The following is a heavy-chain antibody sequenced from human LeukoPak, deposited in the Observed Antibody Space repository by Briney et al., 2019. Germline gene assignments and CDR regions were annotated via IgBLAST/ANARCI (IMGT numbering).Heavy chain of an antibody. CDR1: GFTFSSYW. V-gene: IGHV3-74*01. J-gene: IGHJ4*02. D-gene: IGHD5-24*01. CDR3: AKGGRDVIDY. CDR2: INSDGSST. Sequence: GGSLRLSCAASGFTFSSYWMHWVRQAPGKGLVWVSRINSDGSSTSYADSVKGRLTISRDNAKNTLYLQMNSLRDEDTAVYYCAKGGRDVIDYWGQGTLVTVSS.